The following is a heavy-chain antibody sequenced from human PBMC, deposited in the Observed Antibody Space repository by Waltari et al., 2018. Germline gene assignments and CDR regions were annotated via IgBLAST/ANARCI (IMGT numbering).Heavy chain of an antibody. D-gene: IGHD6-6*01. Sequence: EVQLVESGGDLVQPGGSLRLSCAASGFTFSSDAMSWVRQAPGKGVEGVSGISGSGGDKYYADSVKGRFIISRDNSKNTLYLQMNSLRAEDTAVYYCAKSGQSLAARYFDYWGQGTLVTVSS. CDR2: ISGSGGDK. CDR3: AKSGQSLAARYFDY. CDR1: GFTFSSDA. V-gene: IGHV3-23*04. J-gene: IGHJ4*02.